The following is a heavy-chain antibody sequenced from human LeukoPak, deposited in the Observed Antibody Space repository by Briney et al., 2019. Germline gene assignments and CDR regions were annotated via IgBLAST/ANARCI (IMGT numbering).Heavy chain of an antibody. CDR3: ARDYYYYMDV. CDR1: GFTFSSYE. CDR2: IKQDGSEK. Sequence: PGGSLRLSCAASGFTFSSYEMNWVRQAPGKGLEWVANIKQDGSEKHYVDSVKGRFTISRDNAKNSLYLQMNSLRAEDTAVYYCARDYYYYMDVWGKGTTVTVSS. J-gene: IGHJ6*03. V-gene: IGHV3-7*01.